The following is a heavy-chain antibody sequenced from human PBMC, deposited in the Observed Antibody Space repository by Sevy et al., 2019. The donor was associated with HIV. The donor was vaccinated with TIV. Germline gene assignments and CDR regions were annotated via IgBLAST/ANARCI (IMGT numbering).Heavy chain of an antibody. V-gene: IGHV3-64*01. CDR3: ARTTVVTGGGYYYYYGMDV. CDR1: GFTFSSYA. CDR2: ISSNGGRT. J-gene: IGHJ6*02. Sequence: GESLKISCAASGFTFSSYAMHWVRQAPGKGLEYVSAISSNGGRTYYANSVKGRFTISRDNSKNTLYLQMGSLRAEDMAVYYCARTTVVTGGGYYYYYGMDVWGQGTTVTVSS. D-gene: IGHD4-17*01.